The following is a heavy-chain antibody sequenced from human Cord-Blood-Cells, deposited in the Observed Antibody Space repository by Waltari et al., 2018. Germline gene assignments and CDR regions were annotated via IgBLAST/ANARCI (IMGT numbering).Heavy chain of an antibody. CDR3: ASVTGDDAFDI. Sequence: QVQLQESGPGLVKPSETLSLTCTVSGGSISSYYWSWIRQPPGKGLEWIGYIYYSGSTTSNPSLKSRVTISVDTSKNQFSRKLSSVTAADTAVYYCASVTGDDAFDIWGQGTMVTVSS. CDR2: IYYSGST. J-gene: IGHJ3*02. D-gene: IGHD7-27*01. CDR1: GGSISSYY. V-gene: IGHV4-59*01.